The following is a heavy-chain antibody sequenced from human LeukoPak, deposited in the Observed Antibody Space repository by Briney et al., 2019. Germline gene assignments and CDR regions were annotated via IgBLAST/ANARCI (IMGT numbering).Heavy chain of an antibody. D-gene: IGHD7-27*01. CDR1: GYIFTGYF. V-gene: IGHV1-2*02. J-gene: IGHJ3*02. Sequence: ASVKVSCKASGYIFTGYFLHWLRQAPGQGLEWMGWVTPNNGDTHYAQKFQGRITMTRDTSISTAYMELNRLTSDDSAVYYCARKQRLTGATKIAFDIWGQGTVVTVSS. CDR3: ARKQRLTGATKIAFDI. CDR2: VTPNNGDT.